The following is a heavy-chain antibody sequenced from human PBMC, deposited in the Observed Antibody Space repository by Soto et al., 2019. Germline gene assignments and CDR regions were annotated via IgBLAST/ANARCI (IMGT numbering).Heavy chain of an antibody. CDR1: GFTFSSYG. D-gene: IGHD2-15*01. CDR3: ARDKFLLSY. J-gene: IGHJ4*02. CDR2: IWYDGGNK. V-gene: IGHV3-33*01. Sequence: QVQLVESGGGVVQPGRSLRLFCTASGFTFSSYGMHWVRQAPGKGLEWVGIIWYDGGNKYYADSVKGRFTISRDNSKNTLYLQMNSLRAEDTAVYYCARDKFLLSYWGQGTLVTVSS.